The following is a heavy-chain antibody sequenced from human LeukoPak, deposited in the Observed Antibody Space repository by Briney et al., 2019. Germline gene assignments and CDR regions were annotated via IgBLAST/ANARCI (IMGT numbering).Heavy chain of an antibody. J-gene: IGHJ4*02. CDR3: AKEGVIGAVAGTGYFDY. CDR2: ISYDGSNK. Sequence: GGSLRLSCAASGLTFSGYWMNWVRQAPGKGLEWVAVISYDGSNKYYADSVKGRFTISRDNSKNTLYLQMNSLRAEDTAVYYCAKEGVIGAVAGTGYFDYWGQGTLVTVSS. V-gene: IGHV3-30*18. CDR1: GLTFSGYW. D-gene: IGHD6-19*01.